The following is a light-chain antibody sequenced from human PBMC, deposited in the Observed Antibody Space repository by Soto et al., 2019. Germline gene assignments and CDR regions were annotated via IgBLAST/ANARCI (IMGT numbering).Light chain of an antibody. CDR1: SSDVGAYNY. CDR2: DVS. CDR3: SSYTSSSPHVV. J-gene: IGLJ2*01. V-gene: IGLV2-14*03. Sequence: QSALTQPASVSGSPGQSITISCTGTSSDVGAYNYVSWYQQHPGKAPKLMIYDVSNRPSGVSNRFSSSKSGNTASLTISGLQAEDEADYYCSSYTSSSPHVVFGGGTKLTVL.